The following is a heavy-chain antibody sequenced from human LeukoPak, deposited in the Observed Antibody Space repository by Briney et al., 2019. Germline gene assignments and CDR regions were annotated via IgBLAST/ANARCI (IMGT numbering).Heavy chain of an antibody. V-gene: IGHV5-51*01. Sequence: GESLKISCEGSGYSFTSYWITWVRQMPGKGLEWMGIIYHGDSDTRYSPSFQGLVTISADKSISTAYLQWSSLKASDTAMYFCARRDGSGSPHFDYWGQGTLVTVSS. CDR3: ARRDGSGSPHFDY. CDR1: GYSFTSYW. CDR2: IYHGDSDT. D-gene: IGHD3-10*01. J-gene: IGHJ4*02.